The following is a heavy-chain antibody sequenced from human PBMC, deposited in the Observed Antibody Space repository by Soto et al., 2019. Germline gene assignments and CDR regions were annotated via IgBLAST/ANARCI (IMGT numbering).Heavy chain of an antibody. CDR3: ARNRYDRSGYSFDY. CDR2: ISYDGSNK. Sequence: QVQLVESGGGVVQPGRSLRLSCAASGFTFSGYDMHWVRQAPGKGLEWVAVISYDGSNKYYADSVKGRFTISRDNSKNTLYLQMNSLRAEDTALYYCARNRYDRSGYSFDYWGQGTLVTVSS. J-gene: IGHJ4*02. D-gene: IGHD3-22*01. V-gene: IGHV3-30-3*01. CDR1: GFTFSGYD.